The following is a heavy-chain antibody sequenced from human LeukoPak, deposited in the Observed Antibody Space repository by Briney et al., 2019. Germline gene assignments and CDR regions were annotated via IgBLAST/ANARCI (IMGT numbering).Heavy chain of an antibody. CDR1: GFTFSSYA. Sequence: GGSLRLSCAASGFTFSSYATSWVRQAPGKGLEWVSAISGSGGSTYYADSVKSRFTISRDNSKNTLYLQMNSLRAEDTAVYYCAREKEAPGVGVVVIRDYCYVDVWGKGTTVTVSS. D-gene: IGHD3-22*01. CDR3: AREKEAPGVGVVVIRDYCYVDV. CDR2: ISGSGGST. V-gene: IGHV3-23*01. J-gene: IGHJ6*03.